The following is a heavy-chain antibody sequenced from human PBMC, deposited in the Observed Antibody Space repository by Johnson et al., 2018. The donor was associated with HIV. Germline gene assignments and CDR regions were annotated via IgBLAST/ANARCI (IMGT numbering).Heavy chain of an antibody. Sequence: QVQLVESGGGVVQPGRSLRLSCAASGFTFSNYAMSWVRQAPGKGLEWVALISYDGSNKYDADSVKGRFTISRDNSKNTLYLQMNSLRAEDTAVYYCARGREGGNYQGGAFDIWGQVTMVTVSS. CDR2: ISYDGSNK. J-gene: IGHJ3*02. V-gene: IGHV3-30-3*01. CDR1: GFTFSNYA. D-gene: IGHD1-26*01. CDR3: ARGREGGNYQGGAFDI.